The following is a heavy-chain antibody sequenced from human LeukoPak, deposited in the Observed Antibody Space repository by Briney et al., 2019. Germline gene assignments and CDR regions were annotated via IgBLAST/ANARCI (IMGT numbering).Heavy chain of an antibody. CDR3: ARTVALIAAAGRFDP. CDR1: CGSISSSSYY. V-gene: IGHV4-39*07. D-gene: IGHD6-13*01. Sequence: SETLSLTCTVSCGSISSSSYYWGWIRQPPGKGLEWIGSIYYSGSTYYNPSLKSRVTISVDTSKNQFSLKLSSVTAADTAVYYCARTVALIAAAGRFDPWGQGTLVTASS. J-gene: IGHJ5*02. CDR2: IYYSGST.